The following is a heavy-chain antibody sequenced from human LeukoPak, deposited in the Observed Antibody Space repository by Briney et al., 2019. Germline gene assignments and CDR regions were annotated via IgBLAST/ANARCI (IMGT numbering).Heavy chain of an antibody. CDR2: IYYSGST. J-gene: IGHJ5*02. V-gene: IGHV4-31*03. CDR1: GGSISSGGYY. D-gene: IGHD3-10*01. CDR3: ARWFGSGRKWFDP. Sequence: PSETLSPTCTVSGGSISSGGYYWSWIRQHPGKGLEWTGYIYYSGSTYYNPSLKSRVTISVDTSKNQFSLKLSSVTAADTAVYYCARWFGSGRKWFDPWGQGTLVTVSS.